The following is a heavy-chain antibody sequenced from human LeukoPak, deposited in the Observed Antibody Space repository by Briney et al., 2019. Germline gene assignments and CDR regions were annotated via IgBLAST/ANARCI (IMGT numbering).Heavy chain of an antibody. CDR2: IIPIFGTA. J-gene: IGHJ4*02. V-gene: IGHV1-69*13. CDR1: GGTFSSYA. D-gene: IGHD3-10*01. CDR3: ARDFGKWFGEFRLNFDY. Sequence: SVKVSCKASGGTFSSYAISWVRQAPGQGLEWMGGIIPIFGTANYAQKFQGRVTITADESTSTAYMELSSLRSDDTAVYYCARDFGKWFGEFRLNFDYWGQGTLVTVSS.